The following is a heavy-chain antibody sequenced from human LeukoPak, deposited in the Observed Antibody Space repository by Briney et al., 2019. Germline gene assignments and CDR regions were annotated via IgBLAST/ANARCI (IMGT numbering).Heavy chain of an antibody. V-gene: IGHV4-39*01. CDR1: GGSISSSSYY. CDR2: INYGGST. D-gene: IGHD3-16*01. CDR3: ARQERGEFDP. J-gene: IGHJ5*02. Sequence: PSETLSLTCTVSGGSISSSSYYWGWIRQPPGKGLEWIGSINYGGSTYYNPSLKSRVTISVDTSKNQFSLKLSSVTAADTAVYYCARQERGEFDPWGQGTLVPVSS.